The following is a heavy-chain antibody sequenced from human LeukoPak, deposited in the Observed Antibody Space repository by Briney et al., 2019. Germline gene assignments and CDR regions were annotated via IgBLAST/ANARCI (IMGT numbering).Heavy chain of an antibody. D-gene: IGHD4-17*01. V-gene: IGHV3-23*01. J-gene: IGHJ6*02. CDR3: AKGGPDYGEYYYYYGMDV. Sequence: PGGSLRLSCAASGFTFSSYAMSWVRQAPGKGLEWVSAISGSGGSTYYADSVKGRFTISGDNSKNTLYLQMNSLRAEDTAVYYCAKGGPDYGEYYYYYGMDVWGQGTTVTVSS. CDR1: GFTFSSYA. CDR2: ISGSGGST.